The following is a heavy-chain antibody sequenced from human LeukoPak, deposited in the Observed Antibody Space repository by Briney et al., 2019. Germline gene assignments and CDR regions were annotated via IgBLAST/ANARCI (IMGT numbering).Heavy chain of an antibody. CDR1: GFTFSSYD. Sequence: PGGSLRLSCAASGFTFSSYDMSWVRQAPGKGLEWVSRISGSGGSTYYADSVKGRFTISRDNSKNTLYLQVNRLRAEDTAVYFCAKPPRVVVVTAFDSWGQGTLVTVSS. J-gene: IGHJ4*02. V-gene: IGHV3-23*01. CDR3: AKPPRVVVVTAFDS. D-gene: IGHD2-21*02. CDR2: ISGSGGST.